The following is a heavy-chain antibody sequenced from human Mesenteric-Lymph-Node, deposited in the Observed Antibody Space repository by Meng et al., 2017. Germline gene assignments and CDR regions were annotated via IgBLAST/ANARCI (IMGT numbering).Heavy chain of an antibody. Sequence: QVQLQESGPGLVKPSETLSLTCTVSGGSISIYYWSWIRQPPGKGLEWIGYIYYTGSTNYNPSLKSRVTISLDTSKNQFSLKLSSVTAADTAVYYCAGGAVDYGDYGSFDYWGQGTLVTVSS. CDR1: GGSISIYY. J-gene: IGHJ4*02. CDR3: AGGAVDYGDYGSFDY. CDR2: IYYTGST. V-gene: IGHV4-59*01. D-gene: IGHD4-17*01.